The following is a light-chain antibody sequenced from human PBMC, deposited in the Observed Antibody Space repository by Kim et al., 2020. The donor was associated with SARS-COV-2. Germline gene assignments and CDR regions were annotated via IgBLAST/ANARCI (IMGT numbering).Light chain of an antibody. CDR2: DAS. CDR1: QSVGSN. J-gene: IGKJ1*01. CDR3: QQYNNWLTWT. V-gene: IGKV3-15*01. Sequence: PGERATRSCWASQSVGSNLAWYQQKPGQAPRLLSYDASTRATGIPARFSGSGSGTDFTLTISSLQSEDFGVYYCQQYNNWLTWTFGQGTKVDIK.